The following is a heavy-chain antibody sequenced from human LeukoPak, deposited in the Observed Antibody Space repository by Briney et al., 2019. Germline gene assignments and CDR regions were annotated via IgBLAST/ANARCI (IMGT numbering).Heavy chain of an antibody. Sequence: PGGSLRLSCAASGFTFSSYAMSWVRQAPGKWLEWVSSISGSGGSTYYADSVKGRFSISRDNYKNTLYLKMTSMGAEATAVYYCAKDGVVPAAFLGWYWGQGTLVIVSS. CDR1: GFTFSSYA. V-gene: IGHV3-23*01. CDR2: ISGSGGST. D-gene: IGHD2-2*01. J-gene: IGHJ4*02. CDR3: AKDGVVPAAFLGWY.